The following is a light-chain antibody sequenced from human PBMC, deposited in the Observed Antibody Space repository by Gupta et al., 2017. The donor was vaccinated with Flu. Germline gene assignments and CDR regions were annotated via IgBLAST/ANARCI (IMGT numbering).Light chain of an antibody. V-gene: IGKV1-5*03. J-gene: IGKJ4*01. CDR3: QQYDSYSLT. CDR1: QSLSSW. Sequence: GDRVTITCRASQSLSSWLAWYQQKPGKAPNLLIYKASTLESGVPSRFSGSGSGTEFTLTIASLQPDDFATYYCQQYDSYSLTFDGGTKVEIK. CDR2: KAS.